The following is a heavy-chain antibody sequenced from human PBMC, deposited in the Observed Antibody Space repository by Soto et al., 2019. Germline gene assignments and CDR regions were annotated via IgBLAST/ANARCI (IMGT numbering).Heavy chain of an antibody. Sequence: QVQLVQSGAEVKKPGASVKVSCKASGYTFTSYGITWVRQAPGQGLEWMGWISTYNGNTNYAQKLQGRVTMTTYTATSTAYMELRSLRSDDTAVYYCARTDSRPQDFDYWGQGTLVTVSS. CDR2: ISTYNGNT. V-gene: IGHV1-18*01. J-gene: IGHJ4*02. CDR3: ARTDSRPQDFDY. CDR1: GYTFTSYG. D-gene: IGHD6-13*01.